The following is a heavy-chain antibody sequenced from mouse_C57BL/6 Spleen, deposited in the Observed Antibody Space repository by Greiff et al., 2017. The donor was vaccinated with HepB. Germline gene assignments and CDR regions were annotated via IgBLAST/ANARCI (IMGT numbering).Heavy chain of an antibody. J-gene: IGHJ1*03. Sequence: EVQLQQSGPVLVKPGASVKMSCKASGYTFTDYYMNWVKQSHGKSLEWIGVINPYNGGTSYNQKFKGKATLTVDKSSSTAYMELNSLTSEDSAVYYCARRGYDYDKSDWYFDVWGTGTTVTVSS. CDR2: INPYNGGT. CDR1: GYTFTDYY. CDR3: ARRGYDYDKSDWYFDV. V-gene: IGHV1-19*01. D-gene: IGHD2-4*01.